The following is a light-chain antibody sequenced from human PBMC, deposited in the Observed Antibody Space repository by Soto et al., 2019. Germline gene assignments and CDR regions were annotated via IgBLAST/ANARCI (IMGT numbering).Light chain of an antibody. Sequence: EIVLTQSPGTLSLSPGERATLSCRASQSVSSSYLAWYQQKPGQAPRLLIYGASSRATGIPDRFSGSGSGTDFTLNISSLEPEDFAVYYCQQHTNWPLTFGGGTKWIS. CDR1: QSVSSSY. J-gene: IGKJ4*01. CDR3: QQHTNWPLT. CDR2: GAS. V-gene: IGKV3D-20*02.